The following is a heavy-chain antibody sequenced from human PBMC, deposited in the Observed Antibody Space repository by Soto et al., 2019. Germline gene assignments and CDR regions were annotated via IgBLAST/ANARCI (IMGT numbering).Heavy chain of an antibody. V-gene: IGHV1-8*01. CDR2: MNPNSGNT. J-gene: IGHJ5*02. CDR3: ARGVKYGAYSRWFDP. Sequence: QVQLVQSGAEVKKPGASVKVSCKASGYTFTSYDINWVRQATGQGLEYLGWMNPNSGNTGYVQKFQGRVTMPRDTSISPAYMELSSLRSEDTAVYFCARGVKYGAYSRWFDPWGQGTLVTVSS. CDR1: GYTFTSYD. D-gene: IGHD4-17*01.